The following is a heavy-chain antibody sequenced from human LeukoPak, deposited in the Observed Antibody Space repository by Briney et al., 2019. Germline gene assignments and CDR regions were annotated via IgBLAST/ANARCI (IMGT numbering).Heavy chain of an antibody. CDR2: INPNSGGT. J-gene: IGHJ5*02. CDR3: ARDIPYATAAGNWFDP. D-gene: IGHD4-17*01. Sequence: ASVKVSCKASGCNFTDYYMSWVRQAPGQGLEWMGWINPNSGGTNYAQKFQGRVTMTRDTSISTAYMEVSGLRSDDAAVYYCARDIPYATAAGNWFDPWGQGTQVTVSS. CDR1: GCNFTDYY. V-gene: IGHV1-2*02.